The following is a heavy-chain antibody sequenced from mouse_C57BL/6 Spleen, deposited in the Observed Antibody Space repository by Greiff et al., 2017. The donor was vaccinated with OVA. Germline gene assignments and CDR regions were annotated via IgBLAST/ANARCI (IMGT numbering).Heavy chain of an antibody. CDR1: GYTFTDYY. CDR2: INPYNGGT. D-gene: IGHD1-2*01. Sequence: SGPVLVKPGASVKMSCKASGYTFTDYYMNWVKQSHGKSLEWIGVINPYNGGTSYNQKFKGKATLTVDKSSSTAYMELNSLTSEDSAVYYCAKGVTTAYFDYWGQGTTLTVSS. V-gene: IGHV1-19*01. CDR3: AKGVTTAYFDY. J-gene: IGHJ2*01.